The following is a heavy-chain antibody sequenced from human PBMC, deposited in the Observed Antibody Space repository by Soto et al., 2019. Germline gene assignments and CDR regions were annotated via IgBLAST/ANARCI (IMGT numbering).Heavy chain of an antibody. J-gene: IGHJ4*02. CDR3: ATAPIYSNHGSGYYPLRN. Sequence: ASVKVSCKASGYSFATYGFSWVRQARGQGLECVGWISAHNGDTHYSQKFQGRVTLTTDTSTNTGYMELRSPTSDDTAVYFCATAPIYSNHGSGYYPLRNWGQATLVSVSA. V-gene: IGHV1-18*04. CDR2: ISAHNGDT. D-gene: IGHD3-22*01. CDR1: GYSFATYG.